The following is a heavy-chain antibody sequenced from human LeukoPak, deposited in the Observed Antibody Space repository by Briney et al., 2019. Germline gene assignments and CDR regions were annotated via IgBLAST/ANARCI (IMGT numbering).Heavy chain of an antibody. CDR3: ARDQSGSSGWSEDWFDP. CDR1: GGSISSYY. D-gene: IGHD6-19*01. Sequence: PSETLSLTCTVSGGSISSYYWSWIRQPPGKGLEWIGYIYYSGSTNYNPSLKSRVTISVDTSKNQFSLKLSSVTAADTAVYYCARDQSGSSGWSEDWFDPWGQGTLVTVSS. V-gene: IGHV4-59*01. CDR2: IYYSGST. J-gene: IGHJ5*02.